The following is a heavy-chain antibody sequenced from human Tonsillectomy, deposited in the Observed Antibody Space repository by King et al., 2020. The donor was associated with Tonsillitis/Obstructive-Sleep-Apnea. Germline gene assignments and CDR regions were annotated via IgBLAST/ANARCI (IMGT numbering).Heavy chain of an antibody. V-gene: IGHV3-53*01. Sequence: VQLVESGGGLIQPGGSLRLSCAASGFTVSSNYMSWVRQAPGKGLEWVSVIYSGGSTDYSDSVKGRFTISRDTSRNTLYLQMKSLRAEDTAVYYCAREPGLSSTWYPDACDIWGQGTMVTVSS. D-gene: IGHD6-13*01. CDR2: IYSGGST. CDR3: AREPGLSSTWYPDACDI. CDR1: GFTVSSNY. J-gene: IGHJ3*02.